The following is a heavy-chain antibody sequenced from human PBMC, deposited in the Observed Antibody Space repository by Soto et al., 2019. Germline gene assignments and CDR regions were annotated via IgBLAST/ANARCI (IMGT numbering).Heavy chain of an antibody. CDR2: IDPSDSQT. D-gene: IGHD3-22*01. J-gene: IGHJ4*02. CDR3: ARQIYDSDTGPNFQYYFDS. CDR1: GYSFAGYW. V-gene: IGHV5-10-1*01. Sequence: GESLKISCKGSGYSFAGYWITWVRQKPGKGLEWMGRIDPSDSQTYYSPSFRGHVTISVTKSITTVFLQWSSLRASNTAMYYCARQIYDSDTGPNFQYYFDSWGQGTPVTVSS.